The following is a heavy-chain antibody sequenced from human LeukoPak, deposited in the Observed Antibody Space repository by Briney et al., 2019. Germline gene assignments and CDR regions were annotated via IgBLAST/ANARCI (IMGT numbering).Heavy chain of an antibody. V-gene: IGHV3-30*18. J-gene: IGHJ5*02. CDR1: GFTVSGYD. CDR3: AKGGPGDGNWFDL. D-gene: IGHD2-21*02. Sequence: AGGSLRLSCVASGFTVSGYDIHWVRQAPGKGLEWVTLISYDGSNKYYADSVKGRFTISRDNPKHTLYLQMNSLRGEDTAVYYCAKGGPGDGNWFDLWGQGTLVTVSS. CDR2: ISYDGSNK.